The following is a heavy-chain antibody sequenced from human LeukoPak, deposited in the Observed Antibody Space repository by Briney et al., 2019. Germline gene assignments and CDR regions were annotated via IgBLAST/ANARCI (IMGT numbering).Heavy chain of an antibody. CDR3: ARDLYRFNSSSGPIDH. CDR2: ISSSGSTI. CDR1: GFTFSSYE. D-gene: IGHD6-6*01. Sequence: GGSLRLSCAASGFTFSSYEMNWVRQAPGKGLEWVSYISSSGSTIYYADSVKGRFTISRDNSKNTLYLQMNSLRAEDTAVYFCARDLYRFNSSSGPIDHGGQGTLVTVSS. V-gene: IGHV3-48*03. J-gene: IGHJ4*02.